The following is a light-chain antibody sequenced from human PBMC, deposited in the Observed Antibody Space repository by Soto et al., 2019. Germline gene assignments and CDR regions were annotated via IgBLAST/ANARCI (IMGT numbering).Light chain of an antibody. CDR1: QTISTS. J-gene: IGKJ5*01. CDR2: GAS. Sequence: EVVLTQSPGTLSLSPGDRATLSCRASQTISTSLAWFQHKPGQPPRLLIFGASNRAAGVPARFEGGGSGTDFTLTISNPHPEDSAVYYCQQHTTWPTFGQGTRLETK. V-gene: IGKV3-11*01. CDR3: QQHTTWPT.